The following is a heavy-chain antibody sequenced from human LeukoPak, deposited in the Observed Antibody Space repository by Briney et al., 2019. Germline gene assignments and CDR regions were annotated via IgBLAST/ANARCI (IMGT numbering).Heavy chain of an antibody. V-gene: IGHV3-74*01. CDR2: TNSDGSST. D-gene: IGHD5-24*01. Sequence: GGSLRLSCAASGFTFSSYWMHWVRQAPGKGLVWVSRTNSDGSSTSYADSVKGRFTISRDNAKNTLYLQMNSLRAEDTAVYYCARDYGWLQLDAFDIWGQGTMVTVSS. CDR3: ARDYGWLQLDAFDI. CDR1: GFTFSSYW. J-gene: IGHJ3*02.